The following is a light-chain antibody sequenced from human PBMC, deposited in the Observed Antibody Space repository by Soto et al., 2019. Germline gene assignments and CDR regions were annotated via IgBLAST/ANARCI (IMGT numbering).Light chain of an antibody. Sequence: QSVLTQPASVSGSPGQSITIPCSGRSSDLGGLNYVSWYQQHPGKVPKLIIYENNNRPSGVPDRFSGSKSGTSASLAITGLQAEDEADYYCQSYDSSLTAYVFGTGTKVTVL. V-gene: IGLV2-14*01. J-gene: IGLJ1*01. CDR2: ENN. CDR3: QSYDSSLTAYV. CDR1: SSDLGGLNY.